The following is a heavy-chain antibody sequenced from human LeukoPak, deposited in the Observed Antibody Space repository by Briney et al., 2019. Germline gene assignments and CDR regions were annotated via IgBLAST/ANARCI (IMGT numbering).Heavy chain of an antibody. CDR1: GFTFSNYA. V-gene: IGHV3-23*01. D-gene: IGHD3-10*01. CDR2: VSGRDDST. CDR3: ARDRDYYGSGSYYNRYFDY. Sequence: GASLRLSCAASGFTFSNYAMSWVRQAPGKGLEWVSAVSGRDDSTYYADSVKGRFTISRDNAKNSLYLQMNSLRAEDTAVYYCARDRDYYGSGSYYNRYFDYWGQGTLVTVSS. J-gene: IGHJ4*02.